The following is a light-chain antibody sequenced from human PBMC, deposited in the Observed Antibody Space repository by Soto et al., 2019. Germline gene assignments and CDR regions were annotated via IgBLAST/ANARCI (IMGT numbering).Light chain of an antibody. CDR3: QQYGNSPQT. CDR2: GAS. J-gene: IGKJ1*01. V-gene: IGKV3-20*01. Sequence: NVLTLSPGTLSLSKGERATLSCRASQSISSSYLAWYQQRPGQAPRLLIYGASNRATGIPARFSGSGSGTDFTLTISRLEPEDFAVYYCQQYGNSPQTFGQGTKVDI. CDR1: QSISSSY.